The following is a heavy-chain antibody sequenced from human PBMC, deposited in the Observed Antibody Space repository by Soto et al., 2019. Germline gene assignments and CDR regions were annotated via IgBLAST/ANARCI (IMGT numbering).Heavy chain of an antibody. D-gene: IGHD3-16*02. J-gene: IGHJ6*02. CDR1: GYTFTGYY. CDR2: INPNSGGT. CDR3: ARKSGYNYYYGMGV. Sequence: ASVKVSCKASGYTFTGYYMHWVRQAPGQGLEWMGWINPNSGGTNYAQKFQGWVTMTRDTSISTAYMELSRLRSDDTAVYYCARKSGYNYYYGMGVWGQGTTVTVSS. V-gene: IGHV1-2*04.